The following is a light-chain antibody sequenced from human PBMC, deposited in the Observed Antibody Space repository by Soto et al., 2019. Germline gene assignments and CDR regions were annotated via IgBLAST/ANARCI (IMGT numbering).Light chain of an antibody. CDR1: QSVSSY. Sequence: EIVLTHSPATLSLSPGERATLACRASQSVSSYLAWYQPKPGQAPRLLIYDASNRATGIPARFSGSGSGTDFTLTISSLEPEDFAVNYCQQRRNWPPYTFGPGTKLEL. CDR2: DAS. CDR3: QQRRNWPPYT. V-gene: IGKV3-11*01. J-gene: IGKJ2*01.